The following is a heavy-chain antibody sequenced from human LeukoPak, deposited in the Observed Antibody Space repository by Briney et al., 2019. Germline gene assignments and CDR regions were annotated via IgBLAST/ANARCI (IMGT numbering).Heavy chain of an antibody. CDR2: MNPNSGST. CDR3: ARGRSTGYPYYFEY. CDR1: GYTFTSYD. V-gene: IGHV1-8*03. Sequence: ASVKVSCTASGYTFTSYDINWVRQATGQGLEWMGWMNPNSGSTGYAQKFQGRVTITRNTSISTAYMELSGLRSEDTAVYYCARGRSTGYPYYFEYWSQGTLVTVSS. D-gene: IGHD5-12*01. J-gene: IGHJ4*02.